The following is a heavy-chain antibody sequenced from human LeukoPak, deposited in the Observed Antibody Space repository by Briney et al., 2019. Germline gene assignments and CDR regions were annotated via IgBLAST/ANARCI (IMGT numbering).Heavy chain of an antibody. D-gene: IGHD5-12*01. Sequence: RGSLRLSCAASGFTFSNYAMHWVRQDPGKGLEWVAVVSYDGSNKYYADSVKGRFTISRDDSKNSLYLQVNSLRGEDTAVYYCARDGRSGYDFGFHFDYWGLGTLVTVSS. CDR3: ARDGRSGYDFGFHFDY. V-gene: IGHV3-30*04. J-gene: IGHJ4*02. CDR2: VSYDGSNK. CDR1: GFTFSNYA.